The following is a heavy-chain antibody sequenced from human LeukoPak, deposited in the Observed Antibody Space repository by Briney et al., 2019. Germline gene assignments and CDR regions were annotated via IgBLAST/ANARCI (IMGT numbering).Heavy chain of an antibody. CDR1: GFIFSSYG. D-gene: IGHD3-22*01. CDR2: ISSSSSYI. CDR3: AKDPSSGYYAGDYFDY. Sequence: PGGSLRLSCAASGFIFSSYGMHWVRQAPGKGLEWVSSISSSSSYIYYADSVKGRFTISRDNAKNSLYLQMNSLRAEDTAVYYCAKDPSSGYYAGDYFDYWGQGTLVTVSS. J-gene: IGHJ4*02. V-gene: IGHV3-21*04.